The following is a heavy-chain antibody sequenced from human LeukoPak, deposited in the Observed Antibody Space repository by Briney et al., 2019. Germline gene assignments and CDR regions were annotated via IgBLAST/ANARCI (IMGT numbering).Heavy chain of an antibody. CDR3: ASQWELYGLYAFDI. D-gene: IGHD1-26*01. J-gene: IGHJ3*02. Sequence: PGGSLRLSCAASGFTFSSYEMNWVRQAPGKGLGWVSAISGSGGSTYYADSVKGRFTISRDNSKNTLYLQMNSLRAEDTAVYYCASQWELYGLYAFDIWGQGTMVTVSS. V-gene: IGHV3-23*01. CDR1: GFTFSSYE. CDR2: ISGSGGST.